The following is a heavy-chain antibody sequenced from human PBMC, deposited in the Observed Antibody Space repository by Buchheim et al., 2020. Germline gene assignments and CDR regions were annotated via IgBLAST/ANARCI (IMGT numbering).Heavy chain of an antibody. CDR2: ISYDGSNK. D-gene: IGHD3-16*01. J-gene: IGHJ6*02. V-gene: IGHV3-30-3*01. Sequence: QVQLVESGGGVVQPGRSLRLSCAASGFTFSSYAMHWVRQAPGKGLEWVAVISYDGSNKYYADSVMGRFTISRDNSKNTLYLQMNSLRAEDTAVYYCARSEYYDYVWGSYSGYYYYGMDVWGQGTT. CDR1: GFTFSSYA. CDR3: ARSEYYDYVWGSYSGYYYYGMDV.